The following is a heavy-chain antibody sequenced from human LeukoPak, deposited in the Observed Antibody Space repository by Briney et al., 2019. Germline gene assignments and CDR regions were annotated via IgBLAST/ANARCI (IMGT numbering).Heavy chain of an antibody. CDR2: IYHTGSA. D-gene: IGHD6-19*01. J-gene: IGHJ4*02. V-gene: IGHV4-38-2*01. CDR1: GYSISSDYY. Sequence: KPSETLSLTYPVSGYSISSDYYWGWIRQPPGKGLEWIGSIYHTGSASYNPSLKSRVTISVDTSKTQFSLKMRSVTAADTAVYYCARFSSGWYPDYWGQGTLATVSS. CDR3: ARFSSGWYPDY.